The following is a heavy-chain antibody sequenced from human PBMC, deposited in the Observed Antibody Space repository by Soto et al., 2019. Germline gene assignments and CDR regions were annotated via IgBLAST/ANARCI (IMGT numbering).Heavy chain of an antibody. J-gene: IGHJ5*02. CDR1: GGSISSSSYY. CDR3: ARLGVRRYSYEGWVNWCDP. Sequence: QLQLQESGPGLVKPSETLSLTCTVSGGSISSSSYYWGWIRQPPGKGLEWIGSIYYSGSTYYNPSLKSRVTISVDTSKYQLSLKLSSVTAADTAVYYCARLGVRRYSYEGWVNWCDPRGQGTLVTVSS. V-gene: IGHV4-39*01. D-gene: IGHD5-18*01. CDR2: IYYSGST.